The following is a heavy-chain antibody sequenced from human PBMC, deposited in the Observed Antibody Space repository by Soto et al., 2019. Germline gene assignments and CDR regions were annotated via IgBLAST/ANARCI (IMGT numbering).Heavy chain of an antibody. CDR1: SGPSSSHN. CDR2: VYYTGGT. V-gene: IGHV4-59*08. CDR3: VRQGIDYLHGLVDV. Sequence: QVHVQQSGPGLVKPSETLSLSCTVSSGPSSSHNWGWIRQPPGRGLEWIGYVYYTGGTSYNPSLKSRVTLSADPSTTHISLTLSSVTAADTAVYYCVRQGIDYLHGLVDVWGQGTTVSVSS. D-gene: IGHD1-26*01. J-gene: IGHJ6*02.